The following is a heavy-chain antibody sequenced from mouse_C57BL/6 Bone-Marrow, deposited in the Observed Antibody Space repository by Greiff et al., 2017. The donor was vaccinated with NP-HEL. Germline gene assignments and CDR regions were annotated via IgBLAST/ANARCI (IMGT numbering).Heavy chain of an antibody. CDR1: GYTFKSYG. CDR3: ARSGYLFAY. D-gene: IGHD2-2*01. V-gene: IGHV1-81*01. J-gene: IGHJ3*01. Sequence: VKLMESGAELARPGASVKLSCKASGYTFKSYGISWVKQRTGQGLEWIGEIYPRSGNTYYNEKFKGKATLTADKSSSTAYMELRSLTSEDSAVYFCARSGYLFAYWGQGTLVTVSA. CDR2: IYPRSGNT.